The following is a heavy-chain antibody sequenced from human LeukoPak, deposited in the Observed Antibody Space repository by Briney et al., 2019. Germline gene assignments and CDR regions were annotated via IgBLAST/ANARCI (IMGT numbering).Heavy chain of an antibody. Sequence: GGSLRLSCAASGFTFSSYNMNWVRQAPGKGLEWVSSISSSSSYIYYADSVKGRFTISRDNSKNSLYLQMNSLRAEDTALYYCAKDAKSSSWYRTGGFDYWGQGTLVTVSS. CDR3: AKDAKSSSWYRTGGFDY. CDR2: ISSSSSYI. CDR1: GFTFSSYN. V-gene: IGHV3-21*04. J-gene: IGHJ4*02. D-gene: IGHD6-13*01.